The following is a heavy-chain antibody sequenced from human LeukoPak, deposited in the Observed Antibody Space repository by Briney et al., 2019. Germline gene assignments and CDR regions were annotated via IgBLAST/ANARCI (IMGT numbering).Heavy chain of an antibody. D-gene: IGHD2-2*01. CDR3: AREGRYCSSTSCRGNAFDI. CDR2: ISSSGSTI. Sequence: PGGSLRLSCAASGFTFSDYYMSWIRQAPGKGLEWVSYISSSGSTIYYADSVKGRFTISRDNAKNSLYLQMNSLRAEDTAVYYCAREGRYCSSTSCRGNAFDIWGQGTMVTVSS. J-gene: IGHJ3*02. V-gene: IGHV3-11*04. CDR1: GFTFSDYY.